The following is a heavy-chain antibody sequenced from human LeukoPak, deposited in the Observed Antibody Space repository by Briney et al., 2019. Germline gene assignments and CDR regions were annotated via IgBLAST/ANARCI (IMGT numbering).Heavy chain of an antibody. CDR2: ISWNSGSI. J-gene: IGHJ5*02. CDR3: ARGLQVIRNCSSTSCYTGIDWFDP. Sequence: GGSLRLSCAASGFTFDDYAMHWVRQAPGKGLEWVSGISWNSGSIGYADSVKGRFTISRDNSKNTLYLQMNSLRAADTAVYYCARGLQVIRNCSSTSCYTGIDWFDPWGQGTLVTVSS. D-gene: IGHD2-2*02. V-gene: IGHV3-9*01. CDR1: GFTFDDYA.